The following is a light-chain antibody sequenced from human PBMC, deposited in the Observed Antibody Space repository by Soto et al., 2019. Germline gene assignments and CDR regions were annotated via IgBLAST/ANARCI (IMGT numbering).Light chain of an antibody. CDR3: QQYNVYWGT. CDR2: DAS. V-gene: IGKV1-5*01. CDR1: QTISDW. J-gene: IGKJ1*01. Sequence: DIQMNQSPSSLSASVGDRVTITCRASQTISDWLAWFQQKPGKAPKLLIYDASTLESGVPSRFSGSGYGTEFTLTISSLQPDDFATYYCQQYNVYWGTFGQGTKVDI.